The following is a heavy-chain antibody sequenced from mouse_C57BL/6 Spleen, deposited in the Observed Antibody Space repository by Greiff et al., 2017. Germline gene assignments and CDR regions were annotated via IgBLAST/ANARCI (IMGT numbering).Heavy chain of an antibody. V-gene: IGHV1-64*01. CDR3: ASDDGYYGGFAY. CDR1: GYTFTSYW. CDR2: IHPNSGST. Sequence: QVQLQQPGAELVKPGASVKLSCKASGYTFTSYWMHWVKQRPGQGLEWIGMIHPNSGSTNYNEKFKSKATLTVDKSSSTSYMQLSSLTSEDSAVYYCASDDGYYGGFAYWGQGTLVTVSA. D-gene: IGHD2-3*01. J-gene: IGHJ3*01.